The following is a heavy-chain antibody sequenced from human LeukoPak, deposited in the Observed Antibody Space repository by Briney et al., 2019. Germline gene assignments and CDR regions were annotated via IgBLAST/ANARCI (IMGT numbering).Heavy chain of an antibody. CDR3: ARVPGRYCSSTSCYA. CDR1: GGTFSSYA. V-gene: IGHV1-69*05. J-gene: IGHJ4*02. CDR2: IIPIFGTA. Sequence: SVKVSCKASGGTFSSYAISWVRQAPGQGLEWIGGIIPIFGTANYAQKFQGRVTITTDESTSTAYMELSSLRSEDTAVYYCARVPGRYCSSTSCYAWGQGTLVTVSS. D-gene: IGHD2-2*01.